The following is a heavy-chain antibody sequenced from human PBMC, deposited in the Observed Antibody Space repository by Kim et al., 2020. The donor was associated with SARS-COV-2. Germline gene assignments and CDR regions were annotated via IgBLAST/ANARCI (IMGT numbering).Heavy chain of an antibody. Sequence: GGSLRLSCVASGFNISYFYMHWVRQVPGKGPVWVARMNGDGSTTNYADSVKGRFTISRDNADNTLSLQMNSLRAEDTAVYYCARDRDWNDARDIWGHGAMVTVSS. CDR3: ARDRDWNDARDI. J-gene: IGHJ3*02. CDR1: GFNISYFY. D-gene: IGHD1-1*01. CDR2: MNGDGSTT. V-gene: IGHV3-74*01.